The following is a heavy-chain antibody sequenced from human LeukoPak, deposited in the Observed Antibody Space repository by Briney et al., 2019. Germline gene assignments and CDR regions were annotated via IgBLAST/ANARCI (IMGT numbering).Heavy chain of an antibody. J-gene: IGHJ4*02. Sequence: PSETLSLTCSVSGASITSTSDYWAWIRHPPGKGLEWIGSIYFSGDRDYNPSLKSRVTISVDTSKNQFSLKLSSVTAADTAVYYCARDRLSTYYYDSSLLDYWGQGTLVTVSS. CDR3: ARDRLSTYYYDSSLLDY. D-gene: IGHD3-22*01. CDR2: IYFSGDR. CDR1: GASITSTSDY. V-gene: IGHV4-39*07.